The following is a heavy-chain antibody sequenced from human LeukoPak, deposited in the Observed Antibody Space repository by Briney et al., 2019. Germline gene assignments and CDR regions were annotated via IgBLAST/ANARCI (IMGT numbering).Heavy chain of an antibody. CDR2: IREDGSEK. CDR1: GFTFSSHW. D-gene: IGHD5-18*01. V-gene: IGHV3-7*03. Sequence: GGSLRLSCAASGFTFSSHWMSWVRQVAGKGLEWVANIREDGSEKYYVDSVKGRFTISRGNAKNSLFLQMNSLRAEDTAVYYCARDSRYSRGVGDFDYWGQGTLVIVSS. J-gene: IGHJ4*02. CDR3: ARDSRYSRGVGDFDY.